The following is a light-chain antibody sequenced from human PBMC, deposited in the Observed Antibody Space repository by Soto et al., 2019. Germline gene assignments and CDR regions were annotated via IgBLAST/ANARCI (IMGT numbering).Light chain of an antibody. CDR2: DVS. CDR1: SSDVGDYDF. J-gene: IGLJ2*01. V-gene: IGLV2-11*01. Sequence: QSVLTQPPSVSGSPGQSVTISCTGTSSDVGDYDFVSWYHQHPGKVPKVIIYDVSERPSGVPDRFSGSKSGNTASLTISGLLPEDEADYYCCSYAGRSPVVFGGGTQLTVL. CDR3: CSYAGRSPVV.